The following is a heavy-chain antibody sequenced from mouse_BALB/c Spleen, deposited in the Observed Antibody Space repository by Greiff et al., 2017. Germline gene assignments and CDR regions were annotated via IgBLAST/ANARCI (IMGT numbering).Heavy chain of an antibody. CDR2: IWAGGST. D-gene: IGHD2-1*01. V-gene: IGHV2-9*02. CDR1: GFSLTSYG. J-gene: IGHJ4*01. CDR3: ARGGNYEVYYAMDY. Sequence: VHLVESGPGLVAPSQSLSITCTVSGFSLTSYGVHWVRQPPGKGLEWLGVIWAGGSTNYNSALMSRLSISKDNSKSQVFLKMNSLQTDDTAMYYCARGGNYEVYYAMDYWGQGTSVTVSS.